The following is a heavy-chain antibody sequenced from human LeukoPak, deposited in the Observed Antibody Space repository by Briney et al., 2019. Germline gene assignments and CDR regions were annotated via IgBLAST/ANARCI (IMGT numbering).Heavy chain of an antibody. V-gene: IGHV3-30-3*01. D-gene: IGHD1-1*01. CDR2: ISYDGSNK. J-gene: IGHJ4*02. CDR3: ARARISWYDVGY. CDR1: GFTFSSYA. Sequence: GRSLRLSCAAFGFTFSSYAMHWVRQAPGKGLEWVAVISYDGSNKYYADSVKGRFTISRDNSKNTLYLQMNSLRAEDTAVCYCARARISWYDVGYWGQGTLVTVSS.